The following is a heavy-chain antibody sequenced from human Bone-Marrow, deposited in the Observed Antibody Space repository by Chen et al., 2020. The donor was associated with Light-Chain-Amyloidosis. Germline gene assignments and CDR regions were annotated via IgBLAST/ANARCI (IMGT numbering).Heavy chain of an antibody. J-gene: IGHJ6*03. CDR1: GGSISSYY. Sequence: QVQLQESGPGLVKPSETLSLTCTVSGGSISSYYWSWIRQPPGKGLEWIGYIYYSGSTNYNPSLKSRVTISADTSKNQFSLKLSCVTAADTAVYYCARSSSSWYEEYYYYYYYMDVWGKGTTVTVSS. D-gene: IGHD6-13*01. V-gene: IGHV4-59*12. CDR3: ARSSSSWYEEYYYYYYYMDV. CDR2: IYYSGST.